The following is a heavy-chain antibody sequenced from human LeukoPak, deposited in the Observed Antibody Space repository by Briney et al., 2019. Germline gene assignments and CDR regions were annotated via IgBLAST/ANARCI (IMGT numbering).Heavy chain of an antibody. CDR2: INHSGST. CDR3: ARAYRVGSWYYPILFDY. Sequence: SETLSLTCAVYGRSFSGYYWSWIRQPPGKGLEWIGEINHSGSTNYNPSLKSRVTISVDTSKNQFSLKLSSVTAADTAVYYCARAYRVGSWYYPILFDYWGQGTLVTVSS. D-gene: IGHD6-13*01. J-gene: IGHJ4*02. CDR1: GRSFSGYY. V-gene: IGHV4-34*01.